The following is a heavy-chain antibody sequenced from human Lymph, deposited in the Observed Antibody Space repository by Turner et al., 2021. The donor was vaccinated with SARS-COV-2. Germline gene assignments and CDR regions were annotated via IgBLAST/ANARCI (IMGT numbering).Heavy chain of an antibody. V-gene: IGHV3-23*01. J-gene: IGHJ5*02. CDR1: GFTFSSYA. CDR3: ANLYSSSAAGDP. D-gene: IGHD6-6*01. CDR2: ISGSGGST. Sequence: EVQLLESGGGLVQPGGSLRLSCAASGFTFSSYAMSWVRQAPGKGLEWISAISGSGGSTYYADSVKGRFTISRDNSKNTLYLQMNSLRAEDTAVYYCANLYSSSAAGDPWGQGTLVTVSS.